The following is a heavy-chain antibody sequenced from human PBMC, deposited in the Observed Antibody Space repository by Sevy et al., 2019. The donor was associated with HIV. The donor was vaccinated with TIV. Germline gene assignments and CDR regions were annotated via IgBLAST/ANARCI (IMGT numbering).Heavy chain of an antibody. V-gene: IGHV3-30-3*01. CDR3: ARETPISAYNDF. CDR1: GFTFSSYA. CDR2: ISYDGSNK. Sequence: GGSLRLSCAASGFTFSSYAMHWVRQAPGKGLEWVAVISYDGSNKYYADSVKGRFTISRDNSKNTLYLQMNSLRAEDTAVYYCARETPISAYNDFWGQGTLVTVSS. J-gene: IGHJ4*02. D-gene: IGHD3-16*01.